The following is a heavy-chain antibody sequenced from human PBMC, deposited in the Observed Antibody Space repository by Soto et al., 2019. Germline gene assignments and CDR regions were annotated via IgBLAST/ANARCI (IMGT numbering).Heavy chain of an antibody. CDR2: ISFDGNNE. CDR1: GFTFRSYG. D-gene: IGHD2-15*01. J-gene: IGHJ4*02. Sequence: QVHLVESGGGVVQPGRSLRLSCAGSGFTFRSYGMHWVRQAPGKGLEWVALISFDGNNEYYADSVKGRFTISRDNSKNTLYLQMNSLRPEDTAVYYCAKESSPPYCGGGSCYLVGWGYWGQGTLVTVSS. CDR3: AKESSPPYCGGGSCYLVGWGY. V-gene: IGHV3-30*18.